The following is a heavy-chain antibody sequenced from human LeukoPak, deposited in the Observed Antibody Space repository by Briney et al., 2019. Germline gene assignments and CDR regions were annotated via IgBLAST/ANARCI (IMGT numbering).Heavy chain of an antibody. CDR2: ISGSGSTI. J-gene: IGHJ5*02. Sequence: GGSLRLSCAASGFTFSSYEMNWVRQAPGKGLEWVSDISGSGSTIDYADSVKGRFTISRDNAKNSLYLQMNSLRAEDTAVYYCAREGGSSGYYDSSGYLSWGQGTLVTVSS. V-gene: IGHV3-48*03. D-gene: IGHD3-22*01. CDR1: GFTFSSYE. CDR3: AREGGSSGYYDSSGYLS.